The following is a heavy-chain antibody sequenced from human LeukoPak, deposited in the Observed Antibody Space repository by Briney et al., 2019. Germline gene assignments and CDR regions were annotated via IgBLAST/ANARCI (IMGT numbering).Heavy chain of an antibody. Sequence: ASVKVSCKASGYTFTSYGISWVRQAPGQGLKWMGWISAYNGNTNYAQKLQGRVTMTTDTSTSTAYMELRSLRSDDTAVYYCATVAGIISHNWFDPWGQGTLVTVSS. V-gene: IGHV1-18*01. D-gene: IGHD6-19*01. J-gene: IGHJ5*02. CDR2: ISAYNGNT. CDR1: GYTFTSYG. CDR3: ATVAGIISHNWFDP.